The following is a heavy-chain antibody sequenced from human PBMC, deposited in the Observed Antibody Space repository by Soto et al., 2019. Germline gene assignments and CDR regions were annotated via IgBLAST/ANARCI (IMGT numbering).Heavy chain of an antibody. V-gene: IGHV3-66*01. Sequence: GSLRLSCAASGFTVSSNYMSWVRQAPGKGLEWVSVIYSGGGTYYADSVKGRFTISRDNSKNTLYLQMNSLRAEDTAVYYCARVPPRVPKPHADYWGQGTLVTVSS. CDR2: IYSGGGT. D-gene: IGHD1-1*01. CDR1: GFTVSSNY. CDR3: ARVPPRVPKPHADY. J-gene: IGHJ4*02.